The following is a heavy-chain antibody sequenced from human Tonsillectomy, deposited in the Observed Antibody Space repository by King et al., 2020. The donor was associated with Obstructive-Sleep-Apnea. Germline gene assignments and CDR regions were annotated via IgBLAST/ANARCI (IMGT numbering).Heavy chain of an antibody. V-gene: IGHV4-61*01. J-gene: IGHJ4*02. Sequence: VQLQESGPGLVKPSETLSLTCTVSGGSVSSGSYYWSWIRQPPGKGLEWIGYIYYSGSTNYNPSLKSRVTISVDTSKNQFSLKLSSVTAADTAVYYCARAVVVVVAAIDYWGQGTLVTVSS. CDR2: IYYSGST. CDR1: GGSVSSGSYY. D-gene: IGHD2-15*01. CDR3: ARAVVVVVAAIDY.